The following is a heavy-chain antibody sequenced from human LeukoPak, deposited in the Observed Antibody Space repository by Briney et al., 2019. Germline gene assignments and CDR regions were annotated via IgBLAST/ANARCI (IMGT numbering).Heavy chain of an antibody. D-gene: IGHD4-17*01. CDR1: GYTFTSYG. V-gene: IGHV1-18*01. CDR3: ARDHYGDYGDAFDI. Sequence: ASVKVSCTASGYTFTSYGISWVRQAPGQGLEWMGWISAYNGNTNYAQKLQGRVTMTTDTSTSTAYMELRSLRSDDTAVYYCARDHYGDYGDAFDIWGRGTMVTVSS. CDR2: ISAYNGNT. J-gene: IGHJ3*02.